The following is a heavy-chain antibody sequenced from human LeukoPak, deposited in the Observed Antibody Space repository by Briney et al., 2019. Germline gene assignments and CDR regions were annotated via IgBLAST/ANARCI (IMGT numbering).Heavy chain of an antibody. J-gene: IGHJ4*02. CDR1: GGSISTYY. CDR2: IYYSGST. CDR3: ARSFSPNYYDLLDY. Sequence: TSETLSLTCTVSGGSISTYYWSWIRQPSGKGLHWMGYIYYSGSTNYNPSLKSRVTISLDTSKNQFSLKLNSVTAADTAMYYCARSFSPNYYDLLDYWGQGTLVTVSS. D-gene: IGHD3-22*01. V-gene: IGHV4-59*01.